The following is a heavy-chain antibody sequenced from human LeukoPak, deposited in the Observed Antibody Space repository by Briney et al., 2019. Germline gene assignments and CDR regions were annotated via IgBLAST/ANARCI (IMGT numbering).Heavy chain of an antibody. V-gene: IGHV3-7*01. J-gene: IGHJ3*02. CDR2: IKQDGSEK. CDR3: ASVREVYAFDI. CDR1: GFTFSSYW. Sequence: GGFLRLSCAASGFTFSSYWMSWVRQAPGKGLEWVANIKQDGSEKYYVDSVKGRFTISRDNAKNSLYLQMNSLRAEDTAVYYCASVREVYAFDIWGQGTMVTVSS. D-gene: IGHD2-8*01.